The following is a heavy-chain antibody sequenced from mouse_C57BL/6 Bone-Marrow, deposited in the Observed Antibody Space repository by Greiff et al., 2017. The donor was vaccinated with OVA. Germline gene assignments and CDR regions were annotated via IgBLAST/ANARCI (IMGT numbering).Heavy chain of an antibody. V-gene: IGHV1-82*01. CDR3: ARDSGYVDYYAMDD. J-gene: IGHJ4*01. D-gene: IGHD3-2*02. CDR1: GYAFSSSW. CDR2: IYPGDGDT. Sequence: QVQLQQSGPELVKPGASVKISCKASGYAFSSSWMNWVKQRPGKGLEWIGRIYPGDGDTNYNGKFKGKATLTADKSSSTAYMQLSSLTSEDSAVYFCARDSGYVDYYAMDDWGQGTSVTVSS.